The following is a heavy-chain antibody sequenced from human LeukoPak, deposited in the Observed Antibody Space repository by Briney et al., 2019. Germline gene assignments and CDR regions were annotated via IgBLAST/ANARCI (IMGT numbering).Heavy chain of an antibody. CDR3: ARCWDY. CDR2: IYYSGST. Sequence: PSETLSLTCTVSGGSISSSSYFWSWIRQPPGKGLEWIATIYYSGSTYYSPSLKSRVTMSVDTSKNQFSLKLTSVTAADTAMYYCARCWDYWGQGTLVTVSS. J-gene: IGHJ4*02. V-gene: IGHV4-39*01. CDR1: GGSISSSSYF.